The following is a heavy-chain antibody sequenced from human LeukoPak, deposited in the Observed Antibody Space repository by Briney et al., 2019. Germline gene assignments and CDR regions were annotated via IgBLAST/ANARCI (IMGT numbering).Heavy chain of an antibody. CDR3: ARHWANDFWSGFGPRYFDY. V-gene: IGHV4-34*01. CDR1: GGSFSGYY. Sequence: SETLSLTCAVYGGSFSGYYWSWIRQPPGKGLEWIGEINHRRSTNYNPSLKSRVTMSVDTSKNQFSLNLRSVTAADTAVYYCARHWANDFWSGFGPRYFDYWGQGTLVTVSS. J-gene: IGHJ4*02. CDR2: INHRRST. D-gene: IGHD3-3*01.